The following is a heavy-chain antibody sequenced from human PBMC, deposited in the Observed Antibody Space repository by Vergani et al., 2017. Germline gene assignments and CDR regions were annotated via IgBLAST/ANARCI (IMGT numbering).Heavy chain of an antibody. CDR3: ARGAYDSSGYFPYYFDY. V-gene: IGHV7-4-1*02. D-gene: IGHD3-22*01. Sequence: QVQLVQSGSELKKPGASVKVSCKASGYTFTSYAIYWVRPAPGQGLEWMGWINTNTGNPTYAQGFTGRFVFSLDTSVSTAYLQISSLKAEDTAIYYCARGAYDSSGYFPYYFDYWGQGTLVTVSS. J-gene: IGHJ4*02. CDR1: GYTFTSYA. CDR2: INTNTGNP.